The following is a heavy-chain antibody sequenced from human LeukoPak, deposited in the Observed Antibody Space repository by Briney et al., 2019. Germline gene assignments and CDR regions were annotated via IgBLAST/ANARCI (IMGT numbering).Heavy chain of an antibody. V-gene: IGHV3-7*01. CDR3: AKQGAYCFDC. CDR2: IKPDGSEQ. Sequence: GGSLRLSCVASGFNLSSSWMSWVRQAPGKGLDYVATIKPDGSEQYYVGSAKGRFTISKDSAKNSLYLQMNSLGGEDTAMYYCAKQGAYCFDCWGQGTLVTVSS. J-gene: IGHJ4*02. CDR1: GFNLSSSW.